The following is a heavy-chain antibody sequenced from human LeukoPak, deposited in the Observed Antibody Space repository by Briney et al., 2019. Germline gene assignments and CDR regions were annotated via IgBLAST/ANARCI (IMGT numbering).Heavy chain of an antibody. CDR2: IYYSGST. CDR1: GGSISSSSYY. CDR3: ARSGAAAGTDAFDI. J-gene: IGHJ3*02. D-gene: IGHD6-13*01. V-gene: IGHV4-39*01. Sequence: KTSETLSLTCTVSGGSISSSSYYWGWIRQPPGKGLEWIGSIYYSGSTYYNPSLKSRVTISVDTSKNQFSLKLSSVTAADTAVYYCARSGAAAGTDAFDIWGQGTMVTVSS.